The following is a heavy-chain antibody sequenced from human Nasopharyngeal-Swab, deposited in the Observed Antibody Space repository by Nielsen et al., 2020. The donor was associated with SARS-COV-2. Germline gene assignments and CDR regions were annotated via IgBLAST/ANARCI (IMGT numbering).Heavy chain of an antibody. D-gene: IGHD6-19*01. CDR2: IYYSGST. V-gene: IGHV4-31*11. CDR1: GGSISSGGYS. J-gene: IGHJ4*02. CDR3: ARAKGEWLSTGAYYFDY. Sequence: SETLSLTCAVSGGSISSGGYSWSWIRQHPGKGLEWIGYIYYSGSTYYNPSLKSRVTISVDTSKNQFSLKLSSVTAADTAVYYCARAKGEWLSTGAYYFDYWGQGTLVTVSS.